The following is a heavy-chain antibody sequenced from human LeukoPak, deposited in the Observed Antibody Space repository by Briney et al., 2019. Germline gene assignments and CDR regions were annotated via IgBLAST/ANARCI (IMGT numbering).Heavy chain of an antibody. J-gene: IGHJ4*02. D-gene: IGHD6-13*01. CDR3: ASLTGIGAAANDY. V-gene: IGHV6-1*01. Sequence: SQTLSLTCAISGDSVSSNSVAWNWIRQSPSRGLEWLGRTYYRSKWYNDYAVSVKSRVTIHPDTFKNQFSLRLTSVTPEDTAVYYCASLTGIGAAANDYWGQGTLVTVSS. CDR1: GDSVSSNSVA. CDR2: TYYRSKWYN.